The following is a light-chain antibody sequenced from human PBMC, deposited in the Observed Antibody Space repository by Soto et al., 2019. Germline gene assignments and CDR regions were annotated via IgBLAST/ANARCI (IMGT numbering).Light chain of an antibody. Sequence: QSALTQPASVSGSPGQSITISCTGTSSDVGGYNYVSWYQQHPGNAPKLMIYEVSNRPAGVSDRCSGSKSGNTASLTISGLQAEDEAEYYCSSNTISSTLVFGTETKLTVL. J-gene: IGLJ1*01. CDR3: SSNTISSTLV. CDR1: SSDVGGYNY. CDR2: EVS. V-gene: IGLV2-14*01.